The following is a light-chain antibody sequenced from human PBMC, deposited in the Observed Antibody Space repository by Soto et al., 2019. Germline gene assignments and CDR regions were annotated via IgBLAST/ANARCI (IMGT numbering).Light chain of an antibody. CDR2: EVT. V-gene: IGLV2-14*01. CDR1: SSDVGDYDY. Sequence: QSALTQPASVSGSPGQSITISCTGTSSDVGDYDYVSWYQQHPGKAPKLMIYEVTYRPSGVSNRFSASKSGNTASLTISGLQAEDGADYYCSSYANSNTMVFGGGTKLTVL. CDR3: SSYANSNTMV. J-gene: IGLJ2*01.